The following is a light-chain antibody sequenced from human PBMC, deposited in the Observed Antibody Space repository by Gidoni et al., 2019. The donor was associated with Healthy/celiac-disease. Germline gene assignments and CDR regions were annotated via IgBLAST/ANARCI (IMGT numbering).Light chain of an antibody. V-gene: IGKV1-9*01. CDR3: QQLNSYPLT. CDR2: AAS. Sequence: DIQLTQSPSFLSVGDRVTITCRASQGISSYLAWYQQKPGKAPKLLIYAASTLQSGVPSRFRGSGSGTEFTLTISSLQPEDFATYYCQQLNSYPLTFGGGTKVEIK. CDR1: QGISSY. J-gene: IGKJ4*01.